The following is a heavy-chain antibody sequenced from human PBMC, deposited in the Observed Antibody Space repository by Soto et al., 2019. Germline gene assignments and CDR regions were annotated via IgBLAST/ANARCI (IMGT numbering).Heavy chain of an antibody. CDR1: GYTFTSYG. D-gene: IGHD3-10*01. CDR2: ISAYNGNT. CDR3: ASGWFGEFVYQFAY. Sequence: QVQLVQSGAEVKKPGASVKVSCKPSGYTFTSYGITWVRQAPGQGLEWMGWISAYNGNTNYAQKFQGRVTMTTDTSTSTAYMELRSLGSDDTAVYYCASGWFGEFVYQFAYWVQGTLVTVSS. V-gene: IGHV1-18*01. J-gene: IGHJ4*02.